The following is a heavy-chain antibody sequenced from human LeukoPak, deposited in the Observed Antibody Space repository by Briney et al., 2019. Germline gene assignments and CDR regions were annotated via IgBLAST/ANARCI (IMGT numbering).Heavy chain of an antibody. V-gene: IGHV4-34*01. J-gene: IGHJ4*02. CDR3: ARGRYDSSGYHFDY. D-gene: IGHD3-22*01. Sequence: KPSETLSLTCAVYGGSFSGYYWSWIRQSPGKGLEWIGEINHSGSTNYNPSLKSRVTISVDTSKNQFSLKLSSVTAADTAVYYCARGRYDSSGYHFDYWGQGTLVTVSS. CDR2: INHSGST. CDR1: GGSFSGYY.